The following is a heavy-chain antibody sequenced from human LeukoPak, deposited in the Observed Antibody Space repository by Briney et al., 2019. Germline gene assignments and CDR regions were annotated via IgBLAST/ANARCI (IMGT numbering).Heavy chain of an antibody. CDR1: GFTFSTFA. V-gene: IGHV3-23*01. CDR3: ATYRQVLLPFES. Sequence: GGSLRLSCAASGFTFSTFAMIWVRQPPGKGLEWVSSIFPSGGEIHYADSVRGRFTISRDNSKSTLSMQMNSLRDEDTAIYYCATYRQVLLPFESWGQGTLVTVSS. CDR2: IFPSGGEI. D-gene: IGHD2-8*02. J-gene: IGHJ4*02.